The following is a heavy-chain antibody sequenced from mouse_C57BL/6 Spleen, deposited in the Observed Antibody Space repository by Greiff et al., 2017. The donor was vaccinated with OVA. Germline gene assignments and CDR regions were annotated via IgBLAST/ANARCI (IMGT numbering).Heavy chain of an antibody. V-gene: IGHV1-26*01. J-gene: IGHJ4*01. D-gene: IGHD2-1*01. CDR3: ARIYYGNYDYAMDY. CDR1: GYTFTDYY. CDR2: INPNNGGT. Sequence: VQLQQSGPELVKPGASVKISCKASGYTFTDYYMNWVKQSHGKSLEWIGDINPNNGGTSYNQKFKGKATLTVDKSSSTAYMELRSLTSEDSAVYYCARIYYGNYDYAMDYWGQGTSVTVSS.